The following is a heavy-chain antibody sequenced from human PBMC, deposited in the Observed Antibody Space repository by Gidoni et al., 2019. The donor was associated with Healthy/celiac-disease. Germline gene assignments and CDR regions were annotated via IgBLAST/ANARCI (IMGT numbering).Heavy chain of an antibody. V-gene: IGHV1-18*01. J-gene: IGHJ4*02. D-gene: IGHD2-2*01. CDR3: ARDVAHIVVVPAATPFDY. Sequence: QVQLVQSGAEVTKPGASVKVSCKASGYTFTSYGISWVRQAPGQGLEWMGWISAYNGNTNYAQKLQGRVTMTTDTSTSTAYMELRSLRSDDTTVYYCARDVAHIVVVPAATPFDYWGQGTLVTVSS. CDR2: ISAYNGNT. CDR1: GYTFTSYG.